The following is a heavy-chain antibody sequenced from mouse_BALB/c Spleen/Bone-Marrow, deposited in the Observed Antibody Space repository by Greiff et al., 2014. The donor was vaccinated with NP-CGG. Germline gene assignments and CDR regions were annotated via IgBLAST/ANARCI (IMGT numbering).Heavy chain of an antibody. CDR1: GYSFXXXX. D-gene: IGHD1-1*01. J-gene: IGHJ4*01. CDR2: XXXYYGGT. V-gene: IGHV1-42*01. Sequence: EVQLQQSGPELEKPGASVKISCKASGYSFXXXXXXXXXXXXXXXXXXXXXXXXYYGGTSYNQKFKGKATLTVDKSSSTAYMQLKSLXXXXSAVYYCARRGTYGSSPYDYAMDYWGQGTSVTVSS. CDR3: ARRGTYGSSPYDYAMDY.